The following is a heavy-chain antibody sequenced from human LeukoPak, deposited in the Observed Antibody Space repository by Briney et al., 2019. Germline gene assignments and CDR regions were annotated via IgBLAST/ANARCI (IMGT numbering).Heavy chain of an antibody. Sequence: PSETLSLTCTVSGSSLSSSSYYWGWIRQPPGKGLEWIGSIYYSGSTYYNPSLKRRVTISVATSKNQFSLKLSSVTAADTAVYYCASLLTGYYRQATYFDYWGQGTLVTVSS. D-gene: IGHD3-9*01. CDR3: ASLLTGYYRQATYFDY. CDR2: IYYSGST. J-gene: IGHJ4*02. V-gene: IGHV4-39*07. CDR1: GSSLSSSSYY.